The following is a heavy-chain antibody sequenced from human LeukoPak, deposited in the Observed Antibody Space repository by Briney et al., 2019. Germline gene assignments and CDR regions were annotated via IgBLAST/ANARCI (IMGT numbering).Heavy chain of an antibody. D-gene: IGHD3-3*01. CDR1: GGTFSSYA. CDR3: ARARIASVLRFLEWPPLDS. Sequence: ASVNVSCKASGGTFSSYAISWVRQAPGQGLEWMGGIIPIFGTANYAQKFQGRVTITADESTSTAYMELSSLRSEDTAVYYCARARIASVLRFLEWPPLDSWGQGTLVTVSS. V-gene: IGHV1-69*13. CDR2: IIPIFGTA. J-gene: IGHJ4*02.